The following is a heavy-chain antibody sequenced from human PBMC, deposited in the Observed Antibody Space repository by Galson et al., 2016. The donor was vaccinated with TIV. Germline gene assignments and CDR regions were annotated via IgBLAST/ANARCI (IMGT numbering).Heavy chain of an antibody. Sequence: SVKVSCKASGAIFNGYAINWVRQAPGQGLEWMGRIILLFETSNYAQKFQGRLTITADESTSTAYMELSSLTSDDTAVYYCARGEYYYGSGKGFDPWGQGTPVTVSS. CDR2: IILLFETS. J-gene: IGHJ5*02. D-gene: IGHD3-10*01. CDR1: GAIFNGYA. CDR3: ARGEYYYGSGKGFDP. V-gene: IGHV1-69*13.